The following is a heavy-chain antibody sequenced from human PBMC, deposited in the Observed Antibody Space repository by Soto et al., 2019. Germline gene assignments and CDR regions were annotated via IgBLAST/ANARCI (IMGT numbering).Heavy chain of an antibody. D-gene: IGHD3-22*01. CDR1: GYTFTSYG. J-gene: IGHJ4*02. V-gene: IGHV1-18*01. CDR2: ISAYNGNT. CDR3: AKAHPDMDRSGYYPGFDH. Sequence: ASVKVSCKASGYTFTSYGISWVRQAPGQGLEYMGWISAYNGNTNYAQNLQGRVTMTTDTSTSTAYMELRSLRSDDTATYYCAKAHPDMDRSGYYPGFDHWGLGTLVTVSS.